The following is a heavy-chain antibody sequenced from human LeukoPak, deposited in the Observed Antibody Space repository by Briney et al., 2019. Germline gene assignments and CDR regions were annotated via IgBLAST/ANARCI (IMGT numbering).Heavy chain of an antibody. Sequence: GSLRLSCAASGFTFNSYEMNWVRQAPGKGLEWVSSISSDGSTIHYADSVKGRFTISRDNVKKSLYLEMNSLRAGDTAVYYCARAAYSSTWYSRYFDLWGRGTLVTVSS. CDR1: GFTFNSYE. J-gene: IGHJ2*01. D-gene: IGHD6-13*01. V-gene: IGHV3-48*03. CDR2: ISSDGSTI. CDR3: ARAAYSSTWYSRYFDL.